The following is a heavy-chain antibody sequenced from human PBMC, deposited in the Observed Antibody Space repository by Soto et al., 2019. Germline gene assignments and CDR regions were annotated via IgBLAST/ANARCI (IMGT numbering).Heavy chain of an antibody. CDR2: IIPIFGTA. D-gene: IGHD3-22*01. CDR3: ARHPSMDYYDSSGYYFDY. Sequence: ASVKVSCKASGGTFSSYAISWVRQAPGQGLEWMGGIIPIFGTANYAQKFQGRVTITADESTSTAYMELSSLRSEDTAVYYCARHPSMDYYDSSGYYFDYWGQGTLVTVSS. V-gene: IGHV1-69*13. J-gene: IGHJ4*02. CDR1: GGTFSSYA.